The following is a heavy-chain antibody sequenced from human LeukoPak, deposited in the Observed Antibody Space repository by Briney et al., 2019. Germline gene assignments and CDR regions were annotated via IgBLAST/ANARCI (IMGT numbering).Heavy chain of an antibody. CDR3: ARFVQLQGAGANLDY. V-gene: IGHV3-48*01. CDR1: GFTFSSYS. CDR2: ISSSSSTI. Sequence: GGSLRLSYAASGFTFSSYSMNWVRQAPGKGLEWVSYISSSSSTIYYADSVKGRFTISRDNAKNSMYLQMNSLRAEATAVYYFARFVQLQGAGANLDYWGREPWSPSPQ. D-gene: IGHD6-13*01. J-gene: IGHJ4*02.